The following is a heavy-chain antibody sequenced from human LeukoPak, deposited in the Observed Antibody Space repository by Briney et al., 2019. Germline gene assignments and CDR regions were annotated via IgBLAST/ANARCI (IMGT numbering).Heavy chain of an antibody. CDR2: ISWNSGSI. D-gene: IGHD2-2*01. Sequence: GRSLRLSCAASGFTFGDYAMHWVRQAPGKGLEWVSGISWNSGSIGYADSVKGRFTISRDNAKNSLYLQMNSLRAEDTALYYCAKGSSTSCYANWFDPWGQGTLVTVSS. J-gene: IGHJ5*02. CDR3: AKGSSTSCYANWFDP. V-gene: IGHV3-9*01. CDR1: GFTFGDYA.